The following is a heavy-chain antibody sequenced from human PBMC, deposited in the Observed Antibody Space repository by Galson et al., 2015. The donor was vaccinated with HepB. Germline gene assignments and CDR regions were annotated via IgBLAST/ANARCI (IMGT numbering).Heavy chain of an antibody. CDR2: AYAGGPT. CDR1: GFTVSSNY. CDR3: ARGPLRYLDY. V-gene: IGHV3-53*01. D-gene: IGHD5-12*01. J-gene: IGHJ4*02. Sequence: SLRLSCAASGFTVSSNYMSWVRQAPGKRLEWVSVAYAGGPTYYEDSVKGRFTISRDISKNTLSLEINTVRLEETAVYYCARGPLRYLDYWGQGTPVTVSS.